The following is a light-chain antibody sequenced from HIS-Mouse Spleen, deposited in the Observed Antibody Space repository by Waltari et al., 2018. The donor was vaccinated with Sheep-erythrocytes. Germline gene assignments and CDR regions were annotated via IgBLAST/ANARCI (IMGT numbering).Light chain of an antibody. Sequence: DIQLTQSPSFLSASVGDRVTITCRASQGISSYLAWYQQKPGKAPKLLIYAASTLQSGVPSRFSVSGSVTEFTLTISSLQPEDFATYYCQQLNSYPHTFGQGTKLEIK. CDR1: QGISSY. J-gene: IGKJ2*01. CDR3: QQLNSYPHT. V-gene: IGKV1-9*01. CDR2: AAS.